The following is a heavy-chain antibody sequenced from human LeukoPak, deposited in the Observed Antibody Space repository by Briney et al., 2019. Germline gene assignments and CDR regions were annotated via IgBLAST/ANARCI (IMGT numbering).Heavy chain of an antibody. D-gene: IGHD3-3*01. J-gene: IGHJ5*02. CDR1: GGSISSYY. CDR3: ARGPPYYDFWSGNNWFDP. V-gene: IGHV4-4*07. Sequence: PSETLSLTCTVSGGSISSYYWSWIRQPAGKGLEWIGRIYTSESTNYNPSLKSRVTMSVDTSKNQFSLKLSSVTAADTAVYYCARGPPYYDFWSGNNWFDPWGQGTLVTVSP. CDR2: IYTSEST.